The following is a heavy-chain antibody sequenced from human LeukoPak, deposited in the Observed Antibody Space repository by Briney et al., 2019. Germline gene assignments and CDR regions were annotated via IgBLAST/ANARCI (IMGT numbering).Heavy chain of an antibody. D-gene: IGHD4-23*01. CDR2: IWYDGSNK. V-gene: IGHV3-33*06. J-gene: IGHJ4*02. CDR3: AKGLYGGNSGFDY. CDR1: GFTFSSYG. Sequence: GGSLRLSCAASGFTFSSYGMHWVRQAPGKGLEWVAVIWYDGSNKYYADSVKGRFTISRDNSKNTLYLQMNSLRAENTAVYYCAKGLYGGNSGFDYWGQGTLVTVSS.